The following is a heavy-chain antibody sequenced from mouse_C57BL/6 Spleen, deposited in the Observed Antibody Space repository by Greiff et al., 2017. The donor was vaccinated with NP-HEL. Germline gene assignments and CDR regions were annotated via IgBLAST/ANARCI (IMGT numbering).Heavy chain of an antibody. CDR3: ARDCSNPWYFDV. Sequence: EVKLQESGPGMVKPSQSLSLTCTVTGYSITSGYDWHWIRHFPGNKLEWMGYISYSGSTNYNPSLKSRISITHDTSKNHFFMKLNSVTTEDTATYYCARDCSNPWYFDVWGTGTTVTVSS. CDR2: ISYSGST. V-gene: IGHV3-1*01. CDR1: GYSITSGYD. J-gene: IGHJ1*03. D-gene: IGHD2-5*01.